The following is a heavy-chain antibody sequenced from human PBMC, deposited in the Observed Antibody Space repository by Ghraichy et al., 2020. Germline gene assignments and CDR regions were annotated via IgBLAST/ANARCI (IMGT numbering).Heavy chain of an antibody. CDR2: SYRGDSS. CDR3: ARVGPSSTSYAMDV. D-gene: IGHD6-6*01. Sequence: GGSLRLSCTASGFNVSSNYMSWVRQAPGKGLEWVSVSYRGDSSYYAGAVKGRFTMSRDNSKNTVALQMNSVRVEDTAVYYCARVGPSSTSYAMDVWGHGTTVTVAS. CDR1: GFNVSSNY. V-gene: IGHV3-53*01. J-gene: IGHJ6*02.